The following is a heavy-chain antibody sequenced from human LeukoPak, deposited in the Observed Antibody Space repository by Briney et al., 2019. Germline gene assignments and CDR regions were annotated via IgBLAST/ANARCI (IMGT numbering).Heavy chain of an antibody. CDR1: RFTFSSST. Sequence: GGSLRLSCAASRFTFSSSTMNWVRQAPGKGLEWVSAISGSGGSTYYADSVKGRFTISRDNSKNTLYLQMNSLRAEDTAVYYCAKGTVKSGWDYWGQGTLVTVSS. V-gene: IGHV3-23*01. CDR3: AKGTVKSGWDY. D-gene: IGHD3-3*01. CDR2: ISGSGGST. J-gene: IGHJ4*02.